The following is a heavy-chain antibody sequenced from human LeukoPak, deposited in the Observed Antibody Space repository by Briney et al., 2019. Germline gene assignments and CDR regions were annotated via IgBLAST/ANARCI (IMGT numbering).Heavy chain of an antibody. D-gene: IGHD6-19*01. CDR1: GYTFTSYG. CDR3: ARGSAYSSGWSLGMDV. J-gene: IGHJ6*02. V-gene: IGHV1-18*01. Sequence: PVASVKVSCKASGYTFTSYGINWVRQAPGQGLERMGWISIYHGNTNYAQKLQGRVTMTTDTSTTTAYMELRSLRSDDTAVYYCARGSAYSSGWSLGMDVWGQGTTVTVSS. CDR2: ISIYHGNT.